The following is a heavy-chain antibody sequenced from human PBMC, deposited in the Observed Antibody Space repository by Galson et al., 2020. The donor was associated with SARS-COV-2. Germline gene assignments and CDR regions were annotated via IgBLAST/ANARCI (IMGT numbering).Heavy chain of an antibody. Sequence: RGSLRLSCAVSGFTFSSYGMHWVRQAPGKGLEWVAVISYDGSNKYYADSVKGRFTISRDNSKNTLYLQMNSLRAEDTAVYYCATGTYYYESSGSHPEDFDYWGQGSLVTVAS. V-gene: IGHV3-30*03. D-gene: IGHD3-22*01. CDR3: ATGTYYYESSGSHPEDFDY. CDR2: ISYDGSNK. J-gene: IGHJ4*02. CDR1: GFTFSSYG.